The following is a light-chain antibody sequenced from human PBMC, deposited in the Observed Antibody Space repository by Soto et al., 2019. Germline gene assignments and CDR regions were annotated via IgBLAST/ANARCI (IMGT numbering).Light chain of an antibody. J-gene: IGKJ1*01. CDR2: KAS. CDR3: QHYNSYSEA. Sequence: DIQMTQSPSTLSAYVGDRVTITCRASQNINTWLAWYQQKPGKAPKLLILKASTLKSGVPSRFSGSGSGTEFTLTISSLQPDDFATYYCQHYNSYSEAFGQGTKVDIK. V-gene: IGKV1-5*03. CDR1: QNINTW.